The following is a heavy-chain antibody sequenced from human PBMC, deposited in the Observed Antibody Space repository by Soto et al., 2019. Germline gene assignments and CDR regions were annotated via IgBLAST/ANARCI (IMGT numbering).Heavy chain of an antibody. V-gene: IGHV3-23*01. CDR3: AKLGDSSSTSCEGDGLCYMDD. CDR1: GFTFSSYA. D-gene: IGHD2-2*01. Sequence: EVQLLESGGGLVQPGGSLRLSCAASGFTFSSYAMSWVRQAPGKGLEWVSAISGGGGSTYYADSVKGRFTISRDNSKNKLYLQMNSQRADDTAVYYCAKLGDSSSTSCEGDGLCYMDDWGKGTTVTVS. J-gene: IGHJ6*03. CDR2: ISGGGGST.